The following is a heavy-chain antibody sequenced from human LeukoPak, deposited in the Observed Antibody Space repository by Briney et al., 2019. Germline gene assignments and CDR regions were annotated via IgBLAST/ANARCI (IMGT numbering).Heavy chain of an antibody. CDR1: GFTFSSYS. D-gene: IGHD3-10*01. Sequence: AGSLRLSCAASGFTFSSYSMNWVRQAPGKGLEWVSSISSSSSYIYYADSVKGRFTISRDNAKNSLYLQMNSLRAEDTAVYYCARASFDTMVRGVIYWGQGTLVTVSS. J-gene: IGHJ4*02. V-gene: IGHV3-21*01. CDR2: ISSSSSYI. CDR3: ARASFDTMVRGVIY.